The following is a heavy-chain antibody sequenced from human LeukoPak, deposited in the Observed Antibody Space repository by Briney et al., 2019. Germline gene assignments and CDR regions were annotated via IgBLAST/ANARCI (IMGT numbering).Heavy chain of an antibody. CDR2: INPSTGDT. Sequence: ASVRVSCKAPLNTFTNYYIHWVRQAPGQGLEWMGWINPSTGDTTIAQKFQGRVTVTTDTSITTAHMDLSRLTSDDTAMYYCAASMGVRGVHLAFDPWGQGTPVTVSS. V-gene: IGHV1-2*02. CDR1: LNTFTNYY. CDR3: AASMGVRGVHLAFDP. J-gene: IGHJ5*02. D-gene: IGHD3-10*01.